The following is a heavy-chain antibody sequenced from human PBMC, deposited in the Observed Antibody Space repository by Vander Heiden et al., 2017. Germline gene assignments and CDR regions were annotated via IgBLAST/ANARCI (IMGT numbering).Heavy chain of an antibody. V-gene: IGHV3-15*01. CDR2: IKRKADGETV. CDR1: GVTFYNAW. Sequence: EVQLVESGGGLVKPGGSLRLSCAASGVTFYNAWMGWVRQAPGKGLEWVGRIKRKADGETVDYAAPVSGRFTISRDDSENTVYLHMDSLESGDTAVYYCTTMTTMNSDYWGQGTLVTVSS. J-gene: IGHJ4*02. CDR3: TTMTTMNSDY. D-gene: IGHD3-3*01.